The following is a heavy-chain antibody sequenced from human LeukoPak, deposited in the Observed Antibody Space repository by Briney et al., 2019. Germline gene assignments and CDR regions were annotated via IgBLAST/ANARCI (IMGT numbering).Heavy chain of an antibody. CDR3: ARDGPRPPVVAATPSHGGYYGMDV. V-gene: IGHV1-2*04. CDR1: GYTSTGYY. D-gene: IGHD2-15*01. Sequence: ASVKVSCKASGYTSTGYYMHWVRQAPGQGLEWMGWINPNSGGTNYAQKFQGWVTMTRDTSISTAYMELSRLRSDDTAVYYCARDGPRPPVVAATPSHGGYYGMDVWGKGTTVTVSS. J-gene: IGHJ6*04. CDR2: INPNSGGT.